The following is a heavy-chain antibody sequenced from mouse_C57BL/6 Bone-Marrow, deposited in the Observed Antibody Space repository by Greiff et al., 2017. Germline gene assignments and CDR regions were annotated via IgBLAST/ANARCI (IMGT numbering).Heavy chain of an antibody. J-gene: IGHJ4*01. CDR3: ARSGEITRAMDY. V-gene: IGHV1-52*01. CDR1: GYTFTSYW. CDR2: IDPSDSET. D-gene: IGHD2-4*01. Sequence: VQLQQPGAELVRPGSSVKLSCKASGYTFTSYWMHWVKQRPIQGLEWIGNIDPSDSETHYNQKFKDKATLTVDKSSSTAYMQLSSLTSEDSAVYYCARSGEITRAMDYWGQGTSVTVSS.